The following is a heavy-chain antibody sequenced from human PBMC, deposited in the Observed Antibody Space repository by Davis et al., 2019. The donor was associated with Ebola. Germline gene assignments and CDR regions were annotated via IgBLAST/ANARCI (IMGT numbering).Heavy chain of an antibody. Sequence: PGESLRLSCAASGFTFSSYAMSWVRQAPGKGLEWVSAISGSGGSTYYADSVKGRFTISRDNSKNTLYLQMNSLRAEDTAVYYCAKGRYSSSWYYFDYWGQGTLVTVSS. D-gene: IGHD6-13*01. V-gene: IGHV3-23*01. CDR2: ISGSGGST. CDR3: AKGRYSSSWYYFDY. CDR1: GFTFSSYA. J-gene: IGHJ4*02.